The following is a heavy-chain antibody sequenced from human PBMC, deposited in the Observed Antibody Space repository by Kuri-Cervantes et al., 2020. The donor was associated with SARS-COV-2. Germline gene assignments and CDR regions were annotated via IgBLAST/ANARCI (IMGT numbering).Heavy chain of an antibody. D-gene: IGHD3-22*01. CDR2: ISSSSSYT. Sequence: GGSLRLSCAASGFTFGDYYMSWIRQAPGKGLEWVSYISSSSSYTNYADSVKGRFTISRDNAKNSLYLQMNSLRAEVTAVYYCATHWGWTYYYDSSGYYSSDHWGQGTLVTVSS. CDR3: ATHWGWTYYYDSSGYYSSDH. CDR1: GFTFGDYY. J-gene: IGHJ4*02. V-gene: IGHV3-11*06.